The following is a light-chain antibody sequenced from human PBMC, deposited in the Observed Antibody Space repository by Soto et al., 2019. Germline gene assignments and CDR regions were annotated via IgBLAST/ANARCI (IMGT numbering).Light chain of an antibody. CDR1: QSISKW. CDR3: QQYGTYLWT. CDR2: DAS. V-gene: IGKV1-5*01. J-gene: IGKJ1*01. Sequence: DIQMPQSPSTLSASIGDRVSITCRASQSISKWLAWHQQKPGKAPKRLIYDASSLESGVPSRFSGSGSGTEFTLTISSLQPDDFATYYCQQYGTYLWTFGQGTKVDIK.